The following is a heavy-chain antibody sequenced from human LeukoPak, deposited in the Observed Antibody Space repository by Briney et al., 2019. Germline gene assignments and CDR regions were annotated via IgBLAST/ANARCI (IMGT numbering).Heavy chain of an antibody. CDR1: GGSISSSSYY. V-gene: IGHV4-39*07. CDR3: ARETRFRFLEWLSSTEYYYYYMDV. Sequence: PSETLSLTCTVSGGSISSSSYYWGWIRQPPGKGLEWIGNIYYRGSTYYNPSLKSRVTISVDTSKNQFSLKLSSVTAADTAVYYCARETRFRFLEWLSSTEYYYYYMDVWGKGTTVTVSS. D-gene: IGHD3-3*01. CDR2: IYYRGST. J-gene: IGHJ6*03.